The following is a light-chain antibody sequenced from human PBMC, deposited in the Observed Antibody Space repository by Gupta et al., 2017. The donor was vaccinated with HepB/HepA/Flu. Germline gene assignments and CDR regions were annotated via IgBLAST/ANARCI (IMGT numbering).Light chain of an antibody. Sequence: QSVLTQPPSASGTPGQRVTLSCSGSSSNLGSNTLNWYQQLPGTAPKLPIYSNNQRPSGVPDRFSGSKSGTSASLAISGLQSEDEADYYCAAWDDSLNGWVFGGGTKLTVL. J-gene: IGLJ3*02. CDR1: SSNLGSNT. CDR3: AAWDDSLNGWV. CDR2: SNN. V-gene: IGLV1-44*01.